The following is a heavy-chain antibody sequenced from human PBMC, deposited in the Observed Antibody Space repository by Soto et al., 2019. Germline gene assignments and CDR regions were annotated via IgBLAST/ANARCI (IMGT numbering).Heavy chain of an antibody. Sequence: QVQLVESGGGVVQPGRSLRLSCAASGFTFSSYGMHWVRQAPGKGLEWVAVIWYDGSNKYYADSVKGRFTISRDNSKNTLYLQMNSLRAEDTAVYYCARDPSLPRYQPLPSHGWFDPWGQGTLVTVSS. CDR1: GFTFSSYG. D-gene: IGHD2-2*01. V-gene: IGHV3-33*01. CDR2: IWYDGSNK. J-gene: IGHJ5*02. CDR3: ARDPSLPRYQPLPSHGWFDP.